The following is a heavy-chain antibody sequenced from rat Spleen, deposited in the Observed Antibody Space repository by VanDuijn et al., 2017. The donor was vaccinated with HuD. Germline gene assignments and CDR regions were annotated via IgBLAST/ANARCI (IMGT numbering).Heavy chain of an antibody. CDR2: ISYDGSST. V-gene: IGHV5-29*01. J-gene: IGHJ2*01. Sequence: EVQLVESDGGLVQPGRSLKLSCAASGFTFSNYGMAWVRQAPTKGLEWVATISYDGSSTYYRDSVKGRFTISRDKTKSTLSLQMDSLRSEDTATYYCARRHYGYTDYFDYWGQGVMVTVSS. D-gene: IGHD1-9*01. CDR3: ARRHYGYTDYFDY. CDR1: GFTFSNYG.